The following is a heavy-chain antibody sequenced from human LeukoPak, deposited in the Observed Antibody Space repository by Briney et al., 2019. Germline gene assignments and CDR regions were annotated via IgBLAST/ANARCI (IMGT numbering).Heavy chain of an antibody. J-gene: IGHJ4*02. Sequence: PWGSLRLSCAASGFTFDDYTMHWVRQAPGKGLEWVSLISWDGGSTYYADSVKGRFTISRDNSKNSLYLQMNSLRTEDTALYYCAKEYYLGGNHEAWFDYWGQGTLVTVSS. D-gene: IGHD4-23*01. CDR2: ISWDGGST. CDR3: AKEYYLGGNHEAWFDY. CDR1: GFTFDDYT. V-gene: IGHV3-43*01.